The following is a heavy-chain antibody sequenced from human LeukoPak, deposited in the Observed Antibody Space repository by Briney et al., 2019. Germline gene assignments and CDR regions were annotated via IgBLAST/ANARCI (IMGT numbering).Heavy chain of an antibody. D-gene: IGHD1-26*01. CDR2: ISGSGGST. CDR1: GFTFSHYW. Sequence: GGSLRLSCAASGFTFSHYWMTWVRQAPGKGLEWVSAISGSGGSTYYADSVKGRFTISRDNSKNTLYLQMNSLRAEDTAVYYCAKFDSGSYPGWFDPWGQGTLVTVSS. J-gene: IGHJ5*02. V-gene: IGHV3-23*01. CDR3: AKFDSGSYPGWFDP.